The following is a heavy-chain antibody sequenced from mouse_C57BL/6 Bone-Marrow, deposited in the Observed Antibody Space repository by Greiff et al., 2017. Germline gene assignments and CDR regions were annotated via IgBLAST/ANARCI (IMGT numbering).Heavy chain of an antibody. J-gene: IGHJ2*01. CDR2: IHPSDSST. CDR1: GYTFTSYW. CDR3: ALLLRAYYVDY. D-gene: IGHD1-1*01. Sequence: QVQLQQPGAELVKPGASVKVSCKASGYTFTSYWMHWVKQRPGQGLEWIGRIHPSDSSTNYNQKFKCKATLTVDKSSSTAYMQLSSLTSEDSAVYYCALLLRAYYVDYWGEGTTLTVSS. V-gene: IGHV1-74*01.